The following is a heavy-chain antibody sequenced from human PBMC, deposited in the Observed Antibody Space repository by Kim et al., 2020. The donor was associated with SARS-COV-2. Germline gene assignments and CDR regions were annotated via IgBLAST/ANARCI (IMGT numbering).Heavy chain of an antibody. J-gene: IGHJ4*02. V-gene: IGHV1-46*01. CDR3: ARGVDWFGGPRDY. Sequence: YAQKFQGRVTMTRDTSTSTVYMELSSLRSEDTAVYYCARGVDWFGGPRDYWGQGTLVTVSS. D-gene: IGHD3-10*01.